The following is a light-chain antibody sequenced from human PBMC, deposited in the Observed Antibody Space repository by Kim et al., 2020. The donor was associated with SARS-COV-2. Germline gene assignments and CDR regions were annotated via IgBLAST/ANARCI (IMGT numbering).Light chain of an antibody. V-gene: IGKV3-15*01. CDR3: QQYNNWPLT. CDR1: QSVSND. Sequence: EIVMTRSPATLSVSPGERATLSCRASQSVSNDLVWYQQKPGQAPRLLIYGASTRATGIPARFSGSGSGTEFTLTISSLQSEDFAVYYCQQYNNWPLTFGPGTKVDIK. CDR2: GAS. J-gene: IGKJ3*01.